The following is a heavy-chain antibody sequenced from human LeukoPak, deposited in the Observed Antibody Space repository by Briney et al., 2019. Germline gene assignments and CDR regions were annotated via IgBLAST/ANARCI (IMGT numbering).Heavy chain of an antibody. Sequence: GGSLRLSCAASGFTFSSYDMHWVRQATGKGLEWDSAIGTAGDTYYPGSVKGRFTISRENAKNSLYLQMTSLRAGDTAVYYCARAGPPGYYGMDVWGQGTTVTVSS. CDR3: ARAGPPGYYGMDV. CDR2: IGTAGDT. D-gene: IGHD3-10*01. CDR1: GFTFSSYD. V-gene: IGHV3-13*01. J-gene: IGHJ6*02.